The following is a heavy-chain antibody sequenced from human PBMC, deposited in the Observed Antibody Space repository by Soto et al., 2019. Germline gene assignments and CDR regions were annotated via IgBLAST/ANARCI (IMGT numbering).Heavy chain of an antibody. Sequence: QVQLQEWGPGLVKPSETLSLTCTVSGGSVSSGSYYWSWIRQPPGKGLEWIGYIYYSGSTNYNPSLKSRVTISVDTSKNQFSLKLSSVTAADTAVYYCARDPDTAMVRGMDVWGQGTTVTVSS. CDR3: ARDPDTAMVRGMDV. CDR2: IYYSGST. D-gene: IGHD5-18*01. CDR1: GGSVSSGSYY. J-gene: IGHJ6*02. V-gene: IGHV4-61*01.